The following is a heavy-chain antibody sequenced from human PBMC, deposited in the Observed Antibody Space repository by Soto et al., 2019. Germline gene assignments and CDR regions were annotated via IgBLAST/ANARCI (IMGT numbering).Heavy chain of an antibody. J-gene: IGHJ6*02. D-gene: IGHD6-13*01. Sequence: RXAGLKISGKGCGYSFTSYWIGWVRQMPGKGLEWMGIIYPGDSDTRYSPSFQGQVTISADKSISTAYLQWSSLKASDTAMYYCARLNGIAGAGSSYYGMDVWGQGTTVTVSS. V-gene: IGHV5-51*01. CDR1: GYSFTSYW. CDR2: IYPGDSDT. CDR3: ARLNGIAGAGSSYYGMDV.